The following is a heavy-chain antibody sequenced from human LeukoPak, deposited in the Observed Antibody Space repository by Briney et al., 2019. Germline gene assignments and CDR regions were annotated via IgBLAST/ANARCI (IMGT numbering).Heavy chain of an antibody. Sequence: SGTLSLTCAVSGVSISSSNWWSWVRQPPGKGLEWIGEIYHSGSTNYNPSLKSRVTISVDKSKNQFSLKLSSVTAADTAVYYCARLGFTVATISYYYGMDVWGQGTTVTVSS. CDR1: GVSISSSNW. D-gene: IGHD5-12*01. CDR2: IYHSGST. V-gene: IGHV4-4*02. CDR3: ARLGFTVATISYYYGMDV. J-gene: IGHJ6*02.